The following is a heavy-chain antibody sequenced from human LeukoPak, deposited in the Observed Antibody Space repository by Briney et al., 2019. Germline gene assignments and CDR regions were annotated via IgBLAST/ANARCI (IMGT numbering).Heavy chain of an antibody. V-gene: IGHV1-2*02. CDR2: INPNSGDT. J-gene: IGHJ4*02. CDR3: ARADTNWGSLGVDY. D-gene: IGHD7-27*01. Sequence: ASVKVSCKASGYTFTGYYMHWVRQAPGQGLEWMGWINPNSGDTNYAQKFQGRVTMTRDTSISTAYTELSRLRSDDTAVYYCARADTNWGSLGVDYWGQGTLVAVSS. CDR1: GYTFTGYY.